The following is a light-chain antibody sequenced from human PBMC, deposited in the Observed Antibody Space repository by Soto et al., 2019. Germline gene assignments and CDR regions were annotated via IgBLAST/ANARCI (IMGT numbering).Light chain of an antibody. V-gene: IGKV3-11*01. CDR3: QQRSDWPPIT. CDR2: DAS. Sequence: IVLTQSPATLSLSPGERATLSCRASQNVRSYLAWYQQKPGQAPRLLIYDASNRATGIPARFSGSGSGTDFTLTISSLEPEDFAVYYCQQRSDWPPITFGQGTRLEMK. CDR1: QNVRSY. J-gene: IGKJ5*01.